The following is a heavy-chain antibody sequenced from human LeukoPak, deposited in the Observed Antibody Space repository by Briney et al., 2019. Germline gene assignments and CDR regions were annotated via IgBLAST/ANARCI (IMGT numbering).Heavy chain of an antibody. CDR1: GGSFSGYY. V-gene: IGHV4-34*01. J-gene: IGHJ4*02. CDR3: ARGLPLRGGSSWKY. CDR2: INHSGST. Sequence: SETLSLTCAVYGGSFSGYYWSWIRQPPGKGLEWIGEINHSGSTNYNPSFKSRVTISVDTSKNQFSLKLSSVTAADTAVYYCARGLPLRGGSSWKYWGQGTLVTVSS. D-gene: IGHD6-13*01.